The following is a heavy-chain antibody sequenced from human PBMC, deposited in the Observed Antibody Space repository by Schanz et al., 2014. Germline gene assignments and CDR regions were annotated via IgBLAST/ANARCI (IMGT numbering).Heavy chain of an antibody. V-gene: IGHV3-48*01. CDR2: IGVDGTTT. D-gene: IGHD3-10*01. J-gene: IGHJ4*02. Sequence: EVQLVESGGGLVQPGGSLRLSCAASGFGFSSYSMNWVRQAPGKGLEWVSVIGVDGTTTYYADSVKGRFTISRDNAKNSLYLQMNSLRAEDTAVYYCARIGGSVFDYWAQGTLXTVSS. CDR3: ARIGGSVFDY. CDR1: GFGFSSYS.